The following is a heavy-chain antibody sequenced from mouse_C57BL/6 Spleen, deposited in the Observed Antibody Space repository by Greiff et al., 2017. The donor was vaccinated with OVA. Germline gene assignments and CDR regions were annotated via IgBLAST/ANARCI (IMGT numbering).Heavy chain of an antibody. CDR2: IHPNSGST. Sequence: QVQLQQPGAELVKPGASVKLSCKASGYTFTSYWMHWVKQRPGQGLEWIGMIHPNSGSTNYNEKFKSKATLTVDKSSSTAYMQLSSLTSEDSAVYYCARSSYSRWYFDVWGTGTTVTVSS. D-gene: IGHD2-12*01. J-gene: IGHJ1*03. CDR3: ARSSYSRWYFDV. CDR1: GYTFTSYW. V-gene: IGHV1-64*01.